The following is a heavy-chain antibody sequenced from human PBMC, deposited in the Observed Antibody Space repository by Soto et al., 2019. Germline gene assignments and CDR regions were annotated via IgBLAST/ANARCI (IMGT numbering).Heavy chain of an antibody. CDR2: INHSGST. D-gene: IGHD1-26*01. J-gene: IGHJ6*02. CDR1: GGSFSSYY. Sequence: SETLSLTCAVYGGSFSSYYWSWIRQPPGKGLEWIGEINHSGSTNYNPSLKSRVTISVDTSKNQFSLKLSSVTAADTAVYYCARTVGATYYYYGMDVWGQGTTVTVSS. CDR3: ARTVGATYYYYGMDV. V-gene: IGHV4-34*01.